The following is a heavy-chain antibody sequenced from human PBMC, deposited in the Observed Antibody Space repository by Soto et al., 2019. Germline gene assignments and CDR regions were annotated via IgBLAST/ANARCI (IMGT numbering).Heavy chain of an antibody. CDR2: ISSSGSTI. V-gene: IGHV3-11*01. CDR3: ARDTYYDFWSGYAFDI. CDR1: GFTFSDYY. Sequence: GGSLRLSCAASGFTFSDYYMSWIRQAPGKGLEWVSYISSSGSTIYYADSVKGRFTISRDNAKNSLYLQMNSLRAEDTDVYYCARDTYYDFWSGYAFDIWGQGTMVTVSS. D-gene: IGHD3-3*01. J-gene: IGHJ3*02.